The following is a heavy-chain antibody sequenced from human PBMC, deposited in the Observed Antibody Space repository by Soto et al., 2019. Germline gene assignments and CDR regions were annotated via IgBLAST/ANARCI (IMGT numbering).Heavy chain of an antibody. CDR2: FDPEDGET. CDR1: GYTLTELS. Sequence: ASVKVSCKVSGYTLTELSMHWVRQAPGKGLEWMGGFDPEDGETIYAQKFQGRVTMTEDTSTDTAYMELSSLRSEDTAVYYCATVGYYGSGSYYNWFDPWGQGTLVTVSS. CDR3: ATVGYYGSGSYYNWFDP. D-gene: IGHD3-10*01. J-gene: IGHJ5*02. V-gene: IGHV1-24*01.